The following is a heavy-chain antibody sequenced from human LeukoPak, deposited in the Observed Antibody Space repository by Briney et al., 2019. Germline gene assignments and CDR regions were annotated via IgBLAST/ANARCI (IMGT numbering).Heavy chain of an antibody. D-gene: IGHD1-1*01. V-gene: IGHV1-69*05. CDR3: ARGDRESWEHWYFDL. CDR1: GGTFSNNA. CDR2: IIPIFGTA. Sequence: SVKVSCKASGGTFSNNAITWVRQAPGQGLEWMGRIIPIFGTANYAQKFQGRATISTDESTRTAYMELSRLRYEDTAVYYCARGDRESWEHWYFDLWGRGTLVTVSS. J-gene: IGHJ2*01.